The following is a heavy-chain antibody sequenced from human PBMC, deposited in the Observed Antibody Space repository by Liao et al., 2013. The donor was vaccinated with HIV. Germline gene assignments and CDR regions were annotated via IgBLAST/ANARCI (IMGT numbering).Heavy chain of an antibody. CDR2: VCSSGTT. V-gene: IGHV4-4*07. J-gene: IGHJ3*02. Sequence: QVQLQESGPGLVKPSETLSLTCTVSGVSMSTFCLTWIRHPAGKELEWIGRVCSSGTTNYNPSLKSRLTMSVDTSKNQFSLKLNSVTAADTAIYYCARKGVGIDAFDIWGQGTMVTVSS. CDR3: ARKGVGIDAFDI. CDR1: GVSMSTFC.